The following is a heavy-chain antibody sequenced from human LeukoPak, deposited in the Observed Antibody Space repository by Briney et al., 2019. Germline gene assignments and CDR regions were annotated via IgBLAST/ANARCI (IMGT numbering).Heavy chain of an antibody. D-gene: IGHD1-1*01. CDR3: AREYPDNGDGWGY. V-gene: IGHV3-48*03. J-gene: IGHJ4*02. CDR2: ISGSGSIT. CDR1: GFTFNSYE. Sequence: GGSLRLSCAASGFTFNSYEMNWVRQASGKGLEWVSYISGSGSITFYADSVKGRFTISRDNAKNSLYLQMNSLRVEDTAVYYCAREYPDNGDGWGYWGQGTLVTVSS.